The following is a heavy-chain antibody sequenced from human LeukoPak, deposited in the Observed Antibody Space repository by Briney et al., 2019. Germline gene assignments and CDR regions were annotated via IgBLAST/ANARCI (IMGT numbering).Heavy chain of an antibody. CDR1: GFTFSSYS. CDR3: AILSTDYFDY. Sequence: GGSLRLSCAASGFTFSSYSMNWVRQAPGKGLEWVSVIYSGGSTYYADSVKGRFTISRDNSKNTIFLQMSSLRADDTAVYYCAILSTDYFDYWGQGTLVTVSS. CDR2: IYSGGST. D-gene: IGHD4-17*01. V-gene: IGHV3-53*01. J-gene: IGHJ4*02.